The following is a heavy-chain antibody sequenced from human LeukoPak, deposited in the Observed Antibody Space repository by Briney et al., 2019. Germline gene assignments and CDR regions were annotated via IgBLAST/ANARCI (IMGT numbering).Heavy chain of an antibody. Sequence: HRASVKVSCKASGYTFTSYAMHWVRQAPGQRLEWMGWINAGNGNTKYSQKFQGRVTITRDTSASTAYMELRSLRSEDTAVYYCARDTYVWGSYRPLGYWGQGTLVTVSS. CDR1: GYTFTSYA. CDR2: INAGNGNT. J-gene: IGHJ4*02. V-gene: IGHV1-3*01. CDR3: ARDTYVWGSYRPLGY. D-gene: IGHD3-16*02.